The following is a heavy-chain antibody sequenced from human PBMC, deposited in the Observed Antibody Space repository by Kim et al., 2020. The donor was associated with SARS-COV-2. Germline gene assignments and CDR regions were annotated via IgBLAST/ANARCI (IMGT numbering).Heavy chain of an antibody. J-gene: IGHJ5*02. Sequence: GGSLRLSCAASGFTFSSYSMNWVRQAPGKGLEWVSSISSSSSYIYYADSVKGRFTISRDNAKNSLYLQMNSLRAEDTAVYYCARRGASEMATKGGWFDPWGQGTLVTVSS. CDR1: GFTFSSYS. D-gene: IGHD5-12*01. V-gene: IGHV3-21*01. CDR2: ISSSSSYI. CDR3: ARRGASEMATKGGWFDP.